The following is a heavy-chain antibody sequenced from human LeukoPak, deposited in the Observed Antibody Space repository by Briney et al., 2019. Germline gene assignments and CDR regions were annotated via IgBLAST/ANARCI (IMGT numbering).Heavy chain of an antibody. J-gene: IGHJ4*02. CDR1: GDSISSYY. CDR3: ARGLGYCSGGSCLAFDY. CDR2: IYTSGST. D-gene: IGHD2-15*01. Sequence: PSETLSLTCTVSGDSISSYYWSWIRQPAGKGLDWIGRIYTSGSTTYNPSLKSRVTMSVDTSKNQFSLKLSSVTAADTAVYYCARGLGYCSGGSCLAFDYWGQGTLVTVSS. V-gene: IGHV4-4*07.